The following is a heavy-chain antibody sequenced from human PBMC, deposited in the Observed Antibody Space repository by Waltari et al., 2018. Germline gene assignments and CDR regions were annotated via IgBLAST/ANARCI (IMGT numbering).Heavy chain of an antibody. CDR3: TRNPGY. J-gene: IGHJ4*02. CDR2: MKTDGTSI. V-gene: IGHV3-74*03. Sequence: EVQLVNSGGGLVQPGESLRLSCAASDFFTDYWLDWVRQAPGKGLVWVSRMKTDGTSITYADSVKGRFTISRDSAKNTYYLQMNSLRAEDTAVYYCTRNPGYWGQGTLVTVSS. CDR1: DFFTDYW.